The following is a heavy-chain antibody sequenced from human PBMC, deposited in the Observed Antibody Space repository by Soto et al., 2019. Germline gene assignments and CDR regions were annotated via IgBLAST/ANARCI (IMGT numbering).Heavy chain of an antibody. CDR3: ARVLNSSGWYLDY. D-gene: IGHD6-19*01. CDR1: GGSISSSSYY. J-gene: IGHJ4*02. CDR2: IYHSGST. Sequence: PSETLSLTCTVSGGSISSSSYYWGWIRQPPGKGLEWIGSIYHSGSTYYNPSLKSRVTISVDTSKNQFSLKLSSVTAADTAVYYCARVLNSSGWYLDYWGQGTLVTVS. V-gene: IGHV4-39*01.